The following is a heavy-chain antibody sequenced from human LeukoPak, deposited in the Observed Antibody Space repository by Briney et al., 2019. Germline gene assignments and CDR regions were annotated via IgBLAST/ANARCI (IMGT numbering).Heavy chain of an antibody. Sequence: PSETLSLTCSVSGVSINSLYFIWIRQSPGKGLEWIGYIYDSGITKYNPSLKSRVTISVDTSKNQFSLRLRSVTAADTAVYFCARAYSSASWFDPWGQGTLVTASS. D-gene: IGHD3-22*01. J-gene: IGHJ5*02. CDR3: ARAYSSASWFDP. CDR1: GVSINSLY. V-gene: IGHV4-59*11. CDR2: IYDSGIT.